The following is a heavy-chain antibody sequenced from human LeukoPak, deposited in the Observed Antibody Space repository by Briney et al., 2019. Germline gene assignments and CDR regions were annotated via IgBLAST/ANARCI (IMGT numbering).Heavy chain of an antibody. J-gene: IGHJ3*02. CDR1: GSTFSDQY. CDR2: TGNKARRYTT. V-gene: IGHV3-72*01. Sequence: GGSLRLSCAASGSTFSDQYMDWVRQAPGKGLQWVGRTGNKARRYTTEYAASVEGRFTISRDDSKNSLYLQMNSLKTEDTALYYCTRGYSGRSAYAFDIWGQGTMVTVSS. D-gene: IGHD1-26*01. CDR3: TRGYSGRSAYAFDI.